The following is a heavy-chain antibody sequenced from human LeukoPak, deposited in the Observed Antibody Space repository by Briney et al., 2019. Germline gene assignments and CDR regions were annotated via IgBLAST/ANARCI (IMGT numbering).Heavy chain of an antibody. J-gene: IGHJ5*02. Sequence: SETLSLTCTVSGGSISSSSYYWGWIRQPPGKGLEWIGSIYHSGRTYYNPSLKSRVTISVDTSKNQFSLRLSSVTAADTAVYYCARSRPGYCSGGSCQTNWFDPWGQGTLVTVSS. V-gene: IGHV4-39*07. CDR2: IYHSGRT. CDR1: GGSISSSSYY. D-gene: IGHD2-15*01. CDR3: ARSRPGYCSGGSCQTNWFDP.